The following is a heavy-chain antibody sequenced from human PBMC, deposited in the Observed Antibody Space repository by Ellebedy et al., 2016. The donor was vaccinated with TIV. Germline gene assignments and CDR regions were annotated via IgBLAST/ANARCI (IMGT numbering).Heavy chain of an antibody. V-gene: IGHV3-21*01. J-gene: IGHJ4*02. D-gene: IGHD6-19*01. CDR3: ARSPRGSRIAVAGPNDY. CDR2: ISSSSSYI. Sequence: GESLKISXAASGFTFSSYSMNWVRQAPGKGLEWVSSISSSSSYIHYADSVKGRFTISRDNAKNSLYLQMNSLRAEDTAVYYCARSPRGSRIAVAGPNDYWGQGTLVTVSS. CDR1: GFTFSSYS.